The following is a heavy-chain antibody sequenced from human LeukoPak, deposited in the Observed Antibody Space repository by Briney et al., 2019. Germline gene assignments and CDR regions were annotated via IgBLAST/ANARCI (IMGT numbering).Heavy chain of an antibody. CDR1: GFPFSSYG. V-gene: IGHV3-30*02. CDR2: IRYDGSNK. Sequence: GGSLRPSCAASGFPFSSYGMHCVRQAPGKGLEWVAFIRYDGSNKYYADSVKGRFTISRDNSKNTLYLQMNSLRAEDTAVYYSAKGLESSGHYYGFDYWGQGTLVTVSS. CDR3: AKGLESSGHYYGFDY. D-gene: IGHD3-22*01. J-gene: IGHJ4*02.